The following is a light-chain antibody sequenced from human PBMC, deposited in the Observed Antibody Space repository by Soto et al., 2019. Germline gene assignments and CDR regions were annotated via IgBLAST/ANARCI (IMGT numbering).Light chain of an antibody. Sequence: QSALTQPRSVSGSPGQSVTISCTGTSSDVGGYNYVSWYQQHPGKAPKLMIYDVSKRPPGVPDRFSGSKSGNTASLTISGLQAEDEADYYCNSYTSSSTHVFGTGTKLTVL. CDR3: NSYTSSSTHV. V-gene: IGLV2-11*01. J-gene: IGLJ1*01. CDR1: SSDVGGYNY. CDR2: DVS.